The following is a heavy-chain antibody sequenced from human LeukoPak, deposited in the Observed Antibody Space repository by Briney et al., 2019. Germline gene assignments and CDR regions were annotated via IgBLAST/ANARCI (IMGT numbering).Heavy chain of an antibody. CDR3: ARDNPPYCSGGSCYSSNYYYGMDV. D-gene: IGHD2-15*01. V-gene: IGHV4-34*01. CDR2: INHSGST. CDR1: GGSFSGYY. Sequence: SETLSLTCAVYGGSFSGYYWSWIRQPPGKELEWIGEINHSGSTNYNPSLKSRVTISVDTSKNQFSMKLSSVTAADTAVYYCARDNPPYCSGGSCYSSNYYYGMDVWGQGTTVTVSS. J-gene: IGHJ6*02.